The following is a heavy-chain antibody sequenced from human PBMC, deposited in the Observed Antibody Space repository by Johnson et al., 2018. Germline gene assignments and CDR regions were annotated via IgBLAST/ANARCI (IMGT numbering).Heavy chain of an antibody. V-gene: IGHV3-30*03. CDR1: GFTFSTYD. CDR3: ARVVSRVKRKAKYDAFDI. J-gene: IGHJ3*02. D-gene: IGHD3-10*01. Sequence: QVQLVESGGGVVQPGRSLRLSCAASGFTFSTYDIHWVRQAPGKGLEWVAVISYDGSNKYYADSVKGRFTISRDNSKNTCYLQMNSLRVEDTAVYYCARVVSRVKRKAKYDAFDIWGQGTMVTVDS. CDR2: ISYDGSNK.